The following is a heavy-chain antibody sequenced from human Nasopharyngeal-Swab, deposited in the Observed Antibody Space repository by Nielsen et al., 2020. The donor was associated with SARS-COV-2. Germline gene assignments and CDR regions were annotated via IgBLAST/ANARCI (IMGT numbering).Heavy chain of an antibody. V-gene: IGHV3-23*01. Sequence: GSLRLSCAAFGFTFSSYAMAWVRQAPGKGLEWVSVIGTGTTTFYADSVKGRFTISRDNSKNMLYLQMNSLRGEDTAVYYCARDAPAHYGAFYWGRGTLVTVSS. CDR1: GFTFSSYA. CDR3: ARDAPAHYGAFY. CDR2: IGTGTTT. J-gene: IGHJ4*02. D-gene: IGHD4-17*01.